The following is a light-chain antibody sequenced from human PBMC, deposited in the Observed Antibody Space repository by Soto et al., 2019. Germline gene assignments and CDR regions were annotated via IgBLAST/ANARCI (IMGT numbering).Light chain of an antibody. Sequence: QSVLTQPASVSGSPGQSITISCTGTSSDVGRYNLVSWYQQHPGKAPKLMLYEGSKRPSGVSNRFSGSKSGNTASLTISGLQAEDEADYYCCSYAGSGTFYVFGTGTKVTVL. CDR1: SSDVGRYNL. CDR3: CSYAGSGTFYV. V-gene: IGLV2-23*03. J-gene: IGLJ1*01. CDR2: EGS.